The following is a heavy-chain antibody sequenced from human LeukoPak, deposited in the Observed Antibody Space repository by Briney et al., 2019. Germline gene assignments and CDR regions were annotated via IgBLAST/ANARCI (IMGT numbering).Heavy chain of an antibody. V-gene: IGHV1-69*13. Sequence: SVKISCKASGYTFTGYDISWVRQAPGQGLEWMGWINPIFGTADYAQKFQGRLTITADASTSTAYMELSSLRAEDTAMYYCARDLLGSATGYSSGACDYWGQGTLVTVSS. J-gene: IGHJ4*02. CDR2: INPIFGTA. CDR3: ARDLLGSATGYSSGACDY. D-gene: IGHD3-9*01. CDR1: GYTFTGYD.